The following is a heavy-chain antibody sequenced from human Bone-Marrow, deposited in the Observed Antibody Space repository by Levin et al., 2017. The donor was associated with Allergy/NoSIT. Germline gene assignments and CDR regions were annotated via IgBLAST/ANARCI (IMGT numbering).Heavy chain of an antibody. CDR2: TYKNGNT. J-gene: IGHJ6*03. CDR1: GGSISGSSHY. V-gene: IGHV4-61*01. CDR3: ARDAAAAGSNYYYYMDV. D-gene: IGHD6-13*01. Sequence: PSETLSLTCSVSGGSISGSSHYWNWIRQPPGKGLEWIGQTYKNGNTYYNPSLRSRVAISVDTSKNQFSLRLSSVTAADTAVYYCARDAAAAGSNYYYYMDVWGKGTTVTVSS.